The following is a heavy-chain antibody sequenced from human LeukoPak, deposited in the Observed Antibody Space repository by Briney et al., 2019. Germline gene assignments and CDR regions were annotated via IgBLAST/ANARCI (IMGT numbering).Heavy chain of an antibody. D-gene: IGHD2-15*01. CDR1: GFTFSNYW. CDR2: IDSDGFSV. CDR3: TTDVVAAFDY. J-gene: IGHJ4*02. Sequence: GGSLRLSCAASGFTFSNYWMHWVRQVPGKGLVWVSRIDSDGFSVLYADSVKGRFTISRDNARNTLHLQMNSLRAEDTAVYYCTTDVVAAFDYWGQGTLVTVSS. V-gene: IGHV3-74*01.